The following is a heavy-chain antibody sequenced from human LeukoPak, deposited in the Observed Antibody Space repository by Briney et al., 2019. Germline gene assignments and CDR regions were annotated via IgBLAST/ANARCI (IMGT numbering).Heavy chain of an antibody. Sequence: SETLSLTCAVYGGSFSGYFWTWIRQPAGKGLEWIGRIYTGGSTNYNPSLKSRVTMSVDTSKNQFSLKLNSVTAADTAVYYCARQEGGIVGPYWGQGTLVTVSS. V-gene: IGHV4-59*10. D-gene: IGHD1-26*01. J-gene: IGHJ4*02. CDR3: ARQEGGIVGPY. CDR1: GGSFSGYF. CDR2: IYTGGST.